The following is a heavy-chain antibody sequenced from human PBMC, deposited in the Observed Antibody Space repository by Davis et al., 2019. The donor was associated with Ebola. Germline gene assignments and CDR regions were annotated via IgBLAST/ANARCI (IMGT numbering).Heavy chain of an antibody. J-gene: IGHJ4*02. D-gene: IGHD2-15*01. CDR2: IKSKTDGGTT. Sequence: GGSLRLSCAASGFTLSNAWMSWVRQAPGKGLEWVGRIKSKTDGGTTDYAAPVKGRFTISRDDSKNTLYLQMNSLKTEDSAVYHCTTGSPYGRYSFGYWGQGTLVTVSS. CDR1: GFTLSNAW. V-gene: IGHV3-15*01. CDR3: TTGSPYGRYSFGY.